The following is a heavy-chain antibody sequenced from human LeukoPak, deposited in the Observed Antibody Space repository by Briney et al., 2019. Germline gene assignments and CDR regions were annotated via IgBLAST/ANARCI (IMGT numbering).Heavy chain of an antibody. CDR2: IIPIFGTA. V-gene: IGHV1-69*01. CDR3: AREVVGATTYYFDY. Sequence: ASVKVSCKASGGTFSSYAISWVRQAPGQGLEWMGGIIPIFGTANYAQKFQGRVTITADGSTSTAYMELSSLRSEDTAVYYCAREVVGATTYYFDYWGQGTLVTVSS. D-gene: IGHD1-26*01. J-gene: IGHJ4*02. CDR1: GGTFSSYA.